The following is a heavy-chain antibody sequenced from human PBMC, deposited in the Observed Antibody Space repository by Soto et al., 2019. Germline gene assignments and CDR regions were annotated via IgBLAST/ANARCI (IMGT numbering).Heavy chain of an antibody. CDR1: GGSFSGYY. D-gene: IGHD5-12*01. V-gene: IGHV4-34*01. CDR3: ARGVIVAKFDH. Sequence: PSETLSLTCAVYGGSFSGYYWSWIRQPPGKGLEWIGEINHSGSTNYNPSLKSRVTISVDTSKNQFSLKLSSVTAADTAVYYCARGVIVAKFDHWGQGTLVTVSS. CDR2: INHSGST. J-gene: IGHJ4*02.